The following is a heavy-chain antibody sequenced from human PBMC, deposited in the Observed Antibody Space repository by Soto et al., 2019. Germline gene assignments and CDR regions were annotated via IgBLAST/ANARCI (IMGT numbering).Heavy chain of an antibody. Sequence: EVQLVESGGGLVQPGGSLRLSCEASGFTFRNYDLHWVRQGTGKGLEWVSGISAAGDPDYADSVEGRFTISRENAKNAFFLQRNSLRVGDTAGYYCARTDRDFYGLDVWGQGTTVIVSS. J-gene: IGHJ6*02. V-gene: IGHV3-13*05. CDR2: ISAAGDP. CDR3: ARTDRDFYGLDV. CDR1: GFTFRNYD.